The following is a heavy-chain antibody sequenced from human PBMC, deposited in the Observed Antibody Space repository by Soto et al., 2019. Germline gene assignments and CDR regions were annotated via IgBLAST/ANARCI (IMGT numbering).Heavy chain of an antibody. CDR2: ISGSGGST. J-gene: IGHJ4*02. CDR1: GFTFSSYA. CDR3: ATGGRYSYGLFDY. V-gene: IGHV3-23*01. D-gene: IGHD5-18*01. Sequence: PGGSLRLSCAASGFTFSSYAMSWVRQAPGKGLEWVSAISGSGGSTYYADSVKGRFTISRDNSKNTLYLQMNSLRAEDTAVYYCATGGRYSYGLFDYWGQGTLVTVSS.